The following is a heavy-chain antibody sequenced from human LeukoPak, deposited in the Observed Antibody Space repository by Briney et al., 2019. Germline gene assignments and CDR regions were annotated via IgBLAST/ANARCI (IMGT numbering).Heavy chain of an antibody. Sequence: GGSLRLSCAASGFTFSSYSMIWVRQAPGKGLEWVSSISSSSSYIYYADSVKGRFPISRDNPKNSLYLQMNSLRAEDTAVYYCARGVGANYTPWGQGTLVTVSS. CDR1: GFTFSSYS. CDR3: ARGVGANYTP. D-gene: IGHD1-26*01. CDR2: ISSSSSYI. J-gene: IGHJ5*02. V-gene: IGHV3-21*01.